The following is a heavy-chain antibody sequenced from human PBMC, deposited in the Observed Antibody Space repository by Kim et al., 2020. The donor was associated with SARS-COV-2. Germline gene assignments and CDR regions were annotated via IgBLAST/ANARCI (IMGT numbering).Heavy chain of an antibody. V-gene: IGHV3-30-3*01. D-gene: IGHD3-10*01. CDR3: ARANSGSYYYGMDV. CDR1: GFTFSSYS. CDR2: ISYDGSNK. Sequence: GGSLRLSCAASGFTFSSYSMHWVRQAPGKGLEWVAVISYDGSNKYYADSVKGRFTISRDNSKNTLYLQMNSLRAEDTAVYYCARANSGSYYYGMDVWGQGTTVTVSS. J-gene: IGHJ6*02.